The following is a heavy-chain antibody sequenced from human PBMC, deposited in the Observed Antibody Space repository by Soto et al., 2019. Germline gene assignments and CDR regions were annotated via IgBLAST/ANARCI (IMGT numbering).Heavy chain of an antibody. Sequence: ALRLSCAASGFTFSSYAMSWVRQAPGKGLEWVSAISGSGGSTYYADSVKGRFTISRDNSKNTLYLQMNSLRAEDTAVYYFAKGPGTRPVHCMHVWGQGTTLTLSS. D-gene: IGHD3-10*01. CDR1: GFTFSSYA. CDR2: ISGSGGST. CDR3: AKGPGTRPVHCMHV. J-gene: IGHJ6*02. V-gene: IGHV3-23*01.